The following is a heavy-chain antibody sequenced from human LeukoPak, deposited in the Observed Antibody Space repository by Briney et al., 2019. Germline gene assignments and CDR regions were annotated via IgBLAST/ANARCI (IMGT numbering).Heavy chain of an antibody. V-gene: IGHV3-23*01. Sequence: GGSLRLSCAASGFTFSSYGMSWVRQAPGKGLEWVSAISGSGGSTYYADSVKGRFTISRDNSKNTLYLQMNSLRAEDTAVYYCAKDPHYYDSSGYYSWGQGTLVTVSS. J-gene: IGHJ4*02. CDR2: ISGSGGST. CDR1: GFTFSSYG. CDR3: AKDPHYYDSSGYYS. D-gene: IGHD3-22*01.